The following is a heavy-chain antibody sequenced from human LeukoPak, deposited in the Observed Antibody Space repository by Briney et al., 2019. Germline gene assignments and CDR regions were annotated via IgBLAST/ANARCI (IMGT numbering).Heavy chain of an antibody. Sequence: GESLKISCKGSGYSLTSYWIGWVRQMPGKGLEWMGIIYPGDSDTRYSPSFQGQVTISADKSISTAYLQWSSLKASDTAMYYCAREVVVAALPQGAFDIWGQGTMVTVSS. D-gene: IGHD2-15*01. CDR2: IYPGDSDT. J-gene: IGHJ3*02. V-gene: IGHV5-51*01. CDR1: GYSLTSYW. CDR3: AREVVVAALPQGAFDI.